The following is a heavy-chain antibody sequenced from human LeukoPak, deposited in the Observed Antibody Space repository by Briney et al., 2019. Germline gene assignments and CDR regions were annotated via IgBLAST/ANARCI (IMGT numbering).Heavy chain of an antibody. V-gene: IGHV3-43*02. Sequence: GGSLRLSCAASGFTFDDYAMHWVRQAPGKGLEWVSLISGDGGNTHYADSVKGRFTISRDNSKNSLYLQMNSLRTGDTALYYCALFGESTDYYFDYWGQGTLITVSS. J-gene: IGHJ4*02. D-gene: IGHD3-10*02. CDR2: ISGDGGNT. CDR1: GFTFDDYA. CDR3: ALFGESTDYYFDY.